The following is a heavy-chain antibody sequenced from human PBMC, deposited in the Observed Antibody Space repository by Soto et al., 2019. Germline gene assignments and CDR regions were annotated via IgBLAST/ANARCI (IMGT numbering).Heavy chain of an antibody. J-gene: IGHJ6*02. CDR3: ASLAVAPRDYYYYGMDV. Sequence: PSETLSLTCTVSGGSISSGVYYWSWIRQHPGKGLEWIGYIYYGGSTYYNPSLKSRVTISVDTSKNQLSLKLSSVTAADTAVYYCASLAVAPRDYYYYGMDVWGQGTTVTVSS. CDR1: GGSISSGVYY. V-gene: IGHV4-31*03. D-gene: IGHD6-19*01. CDR2: IYYGGST.